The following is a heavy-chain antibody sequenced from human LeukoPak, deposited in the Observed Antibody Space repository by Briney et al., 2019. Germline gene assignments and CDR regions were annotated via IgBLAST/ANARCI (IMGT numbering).Heavy chain of an antibody. Sequence: GGSLRLSCAASGFTFSSYWMSWVRQAPGKGLEWVANIKQDGSEKYYVDSVKGRFTISRDNAKNSLYLQMNSLRAEDTAVYYYARDGAGYDSSGYDAFDIWGQGTMVTVSS. D-gene: IGHD3-22*01. J-gene: IGHJ3*02. V-gene: IGHV3-7*01. CDR1: GFTFSSYW. CDR2: IKQDGSEK. CDR3: ARDGAGYDSSGYDAFDI.